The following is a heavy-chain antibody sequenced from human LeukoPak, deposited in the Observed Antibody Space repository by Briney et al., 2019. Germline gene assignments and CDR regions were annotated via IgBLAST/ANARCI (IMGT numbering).Heavy chain of an antibody. D-gene: IGHD3-3*02. Sequence: SETLSLTCAVYGGSFSDYYWSWIRQPPGKGLEWIGEINHRRSTNYNPSLKSRVTMSVDTSKNQFSLNLSSVTAADTAVYYCARGQFWSGYSIWGQGTLVTVSS. CDR2: INHRRST. CDR3: ARGQFWSGYSI. CDR1: GGSFSDYY. J-gene: IGHJ4*02. V-gene: IGHV4-34*01.